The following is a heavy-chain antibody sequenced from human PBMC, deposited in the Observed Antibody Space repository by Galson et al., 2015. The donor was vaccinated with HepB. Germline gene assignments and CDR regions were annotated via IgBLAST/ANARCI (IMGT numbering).Heavy chain of an antibody. D-gene: IGHD2-2*01. CDR3: ARIHISGASTSCYGPLYGMDV. J-gene: IGHJ6*02. V-gene: IGHV2-70*01. CDR1: GFSLSTSGLC. CDR2: IDWDDDK. Sequence: PALVKPTQTLTLTCTFSGFSLSTSGLCVSWIRQPPGKALEWLALIDWDDDKYYSTSLKTRLTISKDTSKNQVVLTMTNMDPVDTATYYCARIHISGASTSCYGPLYGMDVWGQGTTVTVSS.